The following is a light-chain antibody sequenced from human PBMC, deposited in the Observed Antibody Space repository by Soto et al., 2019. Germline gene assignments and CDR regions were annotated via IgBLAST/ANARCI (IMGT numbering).Light chain of an antibody. J-gene: IGKJ4*01. CDR2: GAS. V-gene: IGKV3-15*01. CDR3: QKYNDWPPLT. CDR1: QNIINN. Sequence: EIVMTQSPDTLSVSPGERATLSCMASQNIINNLAWYQQKPGQAPRLLIYGASIRATGFPARFSGSGSGTEFTLTISSLQPEDFAVYYCQKYNDWPPLTFGGGTKLEIK.